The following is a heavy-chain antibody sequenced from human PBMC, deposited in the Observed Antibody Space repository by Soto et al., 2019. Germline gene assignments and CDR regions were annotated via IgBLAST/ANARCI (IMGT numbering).Heavy chain of an antibody. CDR1: GFTFSSYS. CDR2: ISSSSSYI. Sequence: EVQLVESGGGLVKPGGSLRLSCAASGFTFSSYSMNWVRQAPGKGLEWVSSISSSSSYIYYADSMKGRFTISRDNAKNSLYLQMNSLRAEDTAVYYCARDSGIAAAGTPFYYYGMDVWGQGTTVTVSS. CDR3: ARDSGIAAAGTPFYYYGMDV. V-gene: IGHV3-21*01. D-gene: IGHD6-13*01. J-gene: IGHJ6*02.